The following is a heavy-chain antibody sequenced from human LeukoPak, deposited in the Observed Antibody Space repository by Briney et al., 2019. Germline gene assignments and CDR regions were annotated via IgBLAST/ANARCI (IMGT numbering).Heavy chain of an antibody. CDR2: IRYSGTT. Sequence: SETLSLTCTVSGGSISSTYDHWDWIRQPPGKGLEWMGSIRYSGTTYYNPSLKGRVTIFVDASNNQFSLRLRSVTAADTAVYYCARRLHYFDYWGQGSLVTVSS. D-gene: IGHD2-21*02. V-gene: IGHV4-39*01. CDR1: GGSISSTYDH. J-gene: IGHJ4*02. CDR3: ARRLHYFDY.